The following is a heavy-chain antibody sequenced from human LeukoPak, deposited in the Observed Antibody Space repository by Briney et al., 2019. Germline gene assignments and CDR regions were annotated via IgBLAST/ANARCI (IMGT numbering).Heavy chain of an antibody. CDR1: GGSISSYY. CDR2: IYHSGST. V-gene: IGHV4-38-2*02. J-gene: IGHJ4*02. Sequence: SETLSLTCTVSGGSISSYYWGWIRQPPGKGLEWIGSIYHSGSTYYNPSLKSRVTISVDTSKNQFSLKLSSVTAADTAVYYCARSDGFGELSSDYWGQGTLVTVSS. D-gene: IGHD3-10*01. CDR3: ARSDGFGELSSDY.